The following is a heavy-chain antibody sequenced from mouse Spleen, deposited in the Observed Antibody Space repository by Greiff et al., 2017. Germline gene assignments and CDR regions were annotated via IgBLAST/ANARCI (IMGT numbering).Heavy chain of an antibody. V-gene: IGHV1-69*01. CDR1: GYTFTSYW. Sequence: QVQLQQSGAELVMPGASVKLSCKASGYTFTSYWMHWVKQRPGQGLEWIGEIDPSDSYTNYNQKFKGKATLTVDKSSSTAYMQLSSLTSEDSAVYYCARLADYWGQGTTLTVSS. J-gene: IGHJ2*01. CDR3: ARLADY. CDR2: IDPSDSYT.